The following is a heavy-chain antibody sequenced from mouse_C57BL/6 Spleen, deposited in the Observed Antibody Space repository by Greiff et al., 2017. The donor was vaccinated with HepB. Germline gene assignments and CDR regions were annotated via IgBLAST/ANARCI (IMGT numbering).Heavy chain of an antibody. CDR2: ISYDGSN. D-gene: IGHD2-5*01. J-gene: IGHJ2*01. CDR3: ARSNYLLDY. CDR1: GYSITSGYY. Sequence: EVKLMESGPGLVKPSQSLSLTCSVTGYSITSGYYWNWIRQFPGNKLEWMGYISYDGSNNYNPSLKNRISITRDTSKNQFFLKLNSVTTEDTATYYCARSNYLLDYWGQGTTLTVSS. V-gene: IGHV3-6*01.